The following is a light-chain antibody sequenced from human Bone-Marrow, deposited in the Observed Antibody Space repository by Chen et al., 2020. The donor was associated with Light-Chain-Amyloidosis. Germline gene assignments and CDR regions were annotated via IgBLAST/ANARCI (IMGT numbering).Light chain of an antibody. V-gene: IGLV2-11*02. CDR1: SGDVGGSDV. CDR3: CSTAGRSTLV. Sequence: QSALTQPRSVSGSPGQSVTIPCTGTSGDVGGSDVVSWYQQYPVKAPKLIIYDVSKRPSGVPARFSGSKSGNTASLTISGLQAADEADYYCCSTAGRSTLVFGGGTTLTVL. J-gene: IGLJ2*01. CDR2: DVS.